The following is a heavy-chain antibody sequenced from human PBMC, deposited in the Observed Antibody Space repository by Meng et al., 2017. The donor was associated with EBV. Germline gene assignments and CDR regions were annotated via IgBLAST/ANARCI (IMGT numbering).Heavy chain of an antibody. D-gene: IGHD1/OR15-1a*01. J-gene: IGHJ4*02. CDR3: VRELVGGTFDY. CDR1: GYTFTSYY. V-gene: IGHV1-46*01. CDR2: IIPAGGNT. Sequence: QVQSGLSGAEVKKPGASVKVSCKASGYTFTSYYLHWVRQAPGQGLEWMGIIIPAGGNTNYAQKFRGRFTMTRDTSTSTVYMDLSILTSEDTAVYYCVRELVGGTFDYWGQGTLVTVSS.